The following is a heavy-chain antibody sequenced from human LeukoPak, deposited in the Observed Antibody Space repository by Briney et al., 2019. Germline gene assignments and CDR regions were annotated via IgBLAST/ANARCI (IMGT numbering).Heavy chain of an antibody. Sequence: GGSLRLSCAASGFTFSSSEMNWVRQPPGKGREWVSYISSSGSTIYYADCVNGRLTISRDNAKNSPYLQMTRLRAEDRAVHYCARQLLYFGWLLRCLDYWGRGTRVTLPS. V-gene: IGHV3-48*03. D-gene: IGHD3-9*01. CDR2: ISSSGSTI. J-gene: IGHJ4*02. CDR3: ARQLLYFGWLLRCLDY. CDR1: GFTFSSSE.